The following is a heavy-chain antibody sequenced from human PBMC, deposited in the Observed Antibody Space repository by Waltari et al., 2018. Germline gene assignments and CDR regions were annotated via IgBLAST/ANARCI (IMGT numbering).Heavy chain of an antibody. J-gene: IGHJ4*02. CDR2: IYYSGGT. V-gene: IGHV4-39*01. CDR1: GGSISSSSYY. Sequence: QLQLQESGPGLVKPSETLSLTCTVSGGSISSSSYYWGWIRQPPGKGLEWIGSIYYSGGTYYNPSLKSRVTISVDTSKNQFSLKLSSVTAADTAVYYCARLSEVKYSYGNDYGDYDFDYWGQGTLVTVSS. CDR3: ARLSEVKYSYGNDYGDYDFDY. D-gene: IGHD4-17*01.